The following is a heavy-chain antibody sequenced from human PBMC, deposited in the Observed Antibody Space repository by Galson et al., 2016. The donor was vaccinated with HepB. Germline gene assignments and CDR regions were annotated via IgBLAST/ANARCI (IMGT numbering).Heavy chain of an antibody. J-gene: IGHJ4*02. CDR1: GYSISSGYY. CDR3: GRAGIAAPSSVYY. D-gene: IGHD6-13*01. Sequence: SETLSLTCSVSGYSISSGYYWGWIRQPPGKGLEWIGTIYHSGTTYYNPSLKTRVTMSVDTSKNQFSLELSSVIAADTAMSYCGRAGIAAPSSVYYGCQGTLVTVSS. V-gene: IGHV4-38-2*02. CDR2: IYHSGTT.